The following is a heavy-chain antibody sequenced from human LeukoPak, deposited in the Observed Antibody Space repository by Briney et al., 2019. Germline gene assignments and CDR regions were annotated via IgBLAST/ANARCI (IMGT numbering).Heavy chain of an antibody. J-gene: IGHJ4*02. Sequence: GGSLRLSCAASGFTFSSYSMNWVRQAPGKGLEWVSVIYSGGSTYYADSVKGRFTISRDNSKNTLYLQMNSLRAEDTAVYYCARDRGYYYGSGSYYAWNYWGQGTLVTVSS. CDR1: GFTFSSYS. V-gene: IGHV3-66*01. CDR2: IYSGGST. CDR3: ARDRGYYYGSGSYYAWNY. D-gene: IGHD3-10*01.